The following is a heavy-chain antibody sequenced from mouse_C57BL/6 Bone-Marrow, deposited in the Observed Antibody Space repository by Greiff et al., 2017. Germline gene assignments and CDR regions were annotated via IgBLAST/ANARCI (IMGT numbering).Heavy chain of an antibody. V-gene: IGHV3-6*01. Sequence: VQLQQSGPGLVKPSQSLSLTCSVTGYSITSGYYWNWIRQFPGNKLEWMGYISYDGSNNYNPSLKNRISITRDTSKNQFFLKLNSVTTEDTATYYCARDPPWGQGTTLTVSS. J-gene: IGHJ2*01. CDR2: ISYDGSN. CDR1: GYSITSGYY. CDR3: ARDPP.